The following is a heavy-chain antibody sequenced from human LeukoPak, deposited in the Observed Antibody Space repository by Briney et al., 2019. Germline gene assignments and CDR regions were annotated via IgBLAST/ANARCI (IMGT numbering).Heavy chain of an antibody. Sequence: GGSLRLSCAASGFTFSSYSMNWVRQAPGKGLEWVSYISSSGSTIYYADSVKGRFTISRDNAKNSLFLQMNSLRAEDTAVYYCTREDYYYASGRWAQGTLVTVSS. CDR1: GFTFSSYS. J-gene: IGHJ4*02. CDR3: TREDYYYASGR. V-gene: IGHV3-48*04. CDR2: ISSSGSTI. D-gene: IGHD3-10*01.